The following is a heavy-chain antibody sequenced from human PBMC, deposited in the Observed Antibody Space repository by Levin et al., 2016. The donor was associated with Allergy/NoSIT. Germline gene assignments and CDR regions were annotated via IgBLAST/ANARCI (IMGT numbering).Heavy chain of an antibody. V-gene: IGHV3-7*01. J-gene: IGHJ3*02. Sequence: WIRQPPGKGLECVANIKGDGSEENYVDSVKGRFTISRDNAQKSLYLQMNNLRADDTAVYYCARGIYDILSGSYRPDVFDIWGQGTMVTVSS. CDR3: ARGIYDILSGSYRPDVFDI. CDR2: IKGDGSEE. D-gene: IGHD3-9*01.